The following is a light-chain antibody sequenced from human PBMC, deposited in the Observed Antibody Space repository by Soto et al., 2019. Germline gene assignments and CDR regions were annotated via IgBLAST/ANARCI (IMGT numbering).Light chain of an antibody. Sequence: DIVMTQSPDSLAVSLGERATINCKSSQSVSYSSNNKNYLAWYQQKPGQPPKLLIYWASTRESGVPDRFSGSGSGTDVTLTISSLQAEDVAVYYCQQYYSTPPYTFGQGTKLEIK. J-gene: IGKJ2*01. V-gene: IGKV4-1*01. CDR1: QSVSYSSNNKNY. CDR3: QQYYSTPPYT. CDR2: WAS.